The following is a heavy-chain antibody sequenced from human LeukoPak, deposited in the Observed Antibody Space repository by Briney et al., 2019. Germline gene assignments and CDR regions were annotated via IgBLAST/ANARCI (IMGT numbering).Heavy chain of an antibody. V-gene: IGHV4-4*07. CDR3: ARATLPLGYCSSTSCYGAAFDI. CDR2: IYTSGST. CDR1: GGSISSYY. D-gene: IGHD2-2*01. Sequence: SETLSLTCTVSGGSISSYYWSWIRQPPGKGLKWIGRIYTSGSTNYNPSLKSRVTMSVDTSKNQFSLKLSSVTAADTAVYYCARATLPLGYCSSTSCYGAAFDIWGQGTMVTVSS. J-gene: IGHJ3*02.